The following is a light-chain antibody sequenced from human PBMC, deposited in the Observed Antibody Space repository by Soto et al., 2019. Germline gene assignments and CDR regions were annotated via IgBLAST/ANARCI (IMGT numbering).Light chain of an antibody. V-gene: IGKV1D-16*01. J-gene: IGKJ1*01. CDR1: QSIRSW. CDR3: QHYNYFPAT. Sequence: DIQMTQSPASLSASVGDRVTITCRASQSIRSWLAWYQIKADKAPKSLIYAASIWIVGVPSRFSGSGFGTDSTLTISRLQHEYVATYYCQHYNYFPATFGQGTKVEI. CDR2: AAS.